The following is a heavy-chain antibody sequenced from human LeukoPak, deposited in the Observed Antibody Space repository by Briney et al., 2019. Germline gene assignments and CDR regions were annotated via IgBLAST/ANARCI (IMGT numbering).Heavy chain of an antibody. V-gene: IGHV3-21*04. D-gene: IGHD4/OR15-4a*01. J-gene: IGHJ3*02. Sequence: GGSLRLSCAASGFTFSSYSMNWVRQAPGKGLEWVSSISSSSSYIYYADSVKGRFTISRDNAKNSLYLQMNSLRAEDTALYYCAKDLGVGLNAFDIWGQGTMVTVSS. CDR1: GFTFSSYS. CDR2: ISSSSSYI. CDR3: AKDLGVGLNAFDI.